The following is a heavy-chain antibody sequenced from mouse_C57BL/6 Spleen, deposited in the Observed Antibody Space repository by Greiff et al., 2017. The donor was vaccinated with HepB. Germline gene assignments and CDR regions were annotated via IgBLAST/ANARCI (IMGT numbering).Heavy chain of an antibody. J-gene: IGHJ2*01. V-gene: IGHV1-31*01. CDR3: ARGNYYGSSYLDY. CDR1: GYSFTGYY. D-gene: IGHD1-1*01. CDR2: IYPYNGVS. Sequence: VQLKESGPELVKPGASVKISCKASGYSFTGYYMHWVKQSHGNILDWIGYIYPYNGVSSYNQKFKGKATLTVDKSSSTAYMELRSLTSEDSAVYYCARGNYYGSSYLDYWGQGTTLTVSS.